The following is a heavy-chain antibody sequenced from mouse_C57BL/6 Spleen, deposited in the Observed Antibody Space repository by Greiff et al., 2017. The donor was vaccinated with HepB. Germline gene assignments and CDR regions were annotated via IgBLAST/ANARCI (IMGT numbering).Heavy chain of an antibody. CDR3: ARGTTVVATDY. J-gene: IGHJ2*01. D-gene: IGHD1-1*01. CDR1: GYTFTDYN. Sequence: EVQLQQSGPELVKPGASVKMSCKASGYTFTDYNMHWVKQSHGKSLEWIGYINPNNGGTSYNQKFKGKATLTVNKSSSTAYMERRSLTSEDSAVYYCARGTTVVATDYWGQGTTLTVSS. V-gene: IGHV1-22*01. CDR2: INPNNGGT.